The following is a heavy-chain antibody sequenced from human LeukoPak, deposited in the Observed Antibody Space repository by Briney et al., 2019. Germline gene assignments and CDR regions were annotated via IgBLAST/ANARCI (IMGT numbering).Heavy chain of an antibody. CDR1: GYTFTAYY. Sequence: ASVKVSCKASGYTFTAYYMHWVRQAPGQGLEWMGAIYPGDSDTRYTPSFQGQVTISADKSSSTAYLQWSSLKASDTAMYYCARHKPAATDYWGQGTLITVSS. CDR2: IYPGDSDT. V-gene: IGHV5-51*01. CDR3: ARHKPAATDY. D-gene: IGHD6-13*01. J-gene: IGHJ4*02.